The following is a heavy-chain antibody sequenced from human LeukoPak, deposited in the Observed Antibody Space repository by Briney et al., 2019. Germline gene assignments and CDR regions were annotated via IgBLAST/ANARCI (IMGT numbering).Heavy chain of an antibody. D-gene: IGHD1-26*01. CDR2: IYYSGST. J-gene: IGHJ5*02. Sequence: SQTLSLTCTVSGGSISSGDYYWSWIRQPPGKGLEWIGYIYYSGSTYYNPSLKSRVTISVDTSKNQFSLKLSSVTAADTAVYYCARAPPIVGAHWFDPWGQGTLVTVSS. CDR1: GGSISSGDYY. V-gene: IGHV4-30-4*08. CDR3: ARAPPIVGAHWFDP.